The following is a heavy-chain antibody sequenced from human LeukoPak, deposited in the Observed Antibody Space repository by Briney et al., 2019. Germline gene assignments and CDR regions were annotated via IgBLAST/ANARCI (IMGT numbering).Heavy chain of an antibody. CDR3: ARDNRELRMLGYYYYYMDV. Sequence: PSETLSLTCTVSGGSISSYYWSWIRQPPGKGLEWIGYIYYSGSTNYNPSLKSRVTISADTSKNQFSLKLSSVTAADTAVYYCARDNRELRMLGYYYYYMDVWGKGTTVTVSS. J-gene: IGHJ6*03. D-gene: IGHD1-7*01. V-gene: IGHV4-59*01. CDR1: GGSISSYY. CDR2: IYYSGST.